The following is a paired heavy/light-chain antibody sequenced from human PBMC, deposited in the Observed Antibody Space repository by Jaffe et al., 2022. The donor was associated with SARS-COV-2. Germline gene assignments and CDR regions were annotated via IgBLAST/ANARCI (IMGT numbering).Light chain of an antibody. V-gene: IGLV2-11*01. Sequence: QSALTQPRSVSGSPGQSVTISCTGTSSDVGGYNYVSWYQQHPGKAPKLMIYDVSKRPSGVPDRFSGSKSGNTASLTISGLQAEDEADYYCCSYAGSLVFGGGTKLTVL. J-gene: IGLJ2*01. CDR3: CSYAGSLV. CDR1: SSDVGGYNY. CDR2: DVS.
Heavy chain of an antibody. Sequence: QVQLLQSGAEVKKPGASVKVSCKASGYTFTGYYMHWVRQAPGQGLEWMGRIDPNSGITKSAQKFQGRVTMTRDTSISTAYMDLSRLRSDDTAVYYCARGTRLKYYFDYWGQGTLVTVSS. CDR2: IDPNSGIT. D-gene: IGHD6-25*01. J-gene: IGHJ4*02. V-gene: IGHV1-2*06. CDR3: ARGTRLKYYFDY. CDR1: GYTFTGYY.